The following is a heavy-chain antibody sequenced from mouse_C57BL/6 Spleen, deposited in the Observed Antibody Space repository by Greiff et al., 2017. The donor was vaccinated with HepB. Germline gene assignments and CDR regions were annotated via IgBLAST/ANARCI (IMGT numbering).Heavy chain of an antibody. D-gene: IGHD1-1*02. CDR1: GYTFTDYY. CDR2: INPNNGGT. CDR3: SIELWSSYFDY. V-gene: IGHV1-26*01. Sequence: VQLQQSGPELVKPGASVKISCKASGYTFTDYYMNWVKQSHGKSLEWIGDINPNNGGTSYNQKFKGKATLTVDKSSSTAYMELRSLTSEDSAVYYCSIELWSSYFDYWGQGTTLTVSS. J-gene: IGHJ2*01.